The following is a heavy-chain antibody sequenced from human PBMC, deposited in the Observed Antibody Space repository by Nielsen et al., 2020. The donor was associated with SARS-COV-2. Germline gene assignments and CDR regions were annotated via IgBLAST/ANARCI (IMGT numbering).Heavy chain of an antibody. CDR3: ASSIGRYYYMDV. CDR2: ISSSSSTI. D-gene: IGHD2/OR15-2a*01. CDR1: GFTFSSYS. J-gene: IGHJ6*03. V-gene: IGHV3-48*04. Sequence: GGSLRLSCAASGFTFSSYSMNWVRQAPGKGLEWVSYISSSSSTIYYADSVKGRFTISRDNAKNSLYLQMNSLRAEDTAVYYCASSIGRYYYMDVWGKGTTVTVSS.